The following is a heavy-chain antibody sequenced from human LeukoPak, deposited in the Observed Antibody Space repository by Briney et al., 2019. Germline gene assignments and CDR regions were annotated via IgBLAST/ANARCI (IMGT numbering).Heavy chain of an antibody. Sequence: SETLSLTCTVSGGFITNYYWTWIRQPPGKELEWIGYIHTSGSTAYNPSLTSRVTVSMDTSKDQFSLRLTSVTAADTAVYYCVRFTRPNTVANWGGYYFDYWGQGTLVTVSS. CDR1: GGFITNYY. V-gene: IGHV4-59*01. D-gene: IGHD5-12*01. CDR3: VRFTRPNTVANWGGYYFDY. J-gene: IGHJ4*02. CDR2: IHTSGST.